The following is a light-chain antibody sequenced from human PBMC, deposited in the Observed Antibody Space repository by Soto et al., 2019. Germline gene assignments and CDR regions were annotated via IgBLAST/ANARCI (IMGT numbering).Light chain of an antibody. CDR1: SGHSSYA. V-gene: IGLV4-69*01. J-gene: IGLJ2*01. CDR3: QTWDTGARVV. Sequence: QSVLTQSPSASASLGASVKLTCTLSSGHSSYAIAWHQQQPEKGPRYLMKLSSDGSHSKGDGIPDRFSGSRSGAERYLTISSLQAEDEADYYCQTWDTGARVVFGGGTQVTVL. CDR2: LSSDGSH.